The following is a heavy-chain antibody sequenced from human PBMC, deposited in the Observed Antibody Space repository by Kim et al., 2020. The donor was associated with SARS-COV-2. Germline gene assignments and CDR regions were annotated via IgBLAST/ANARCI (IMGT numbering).Heavy chain of an antibody. V-gene: IGHV3-23*01. CDR2: ISGSGGST. Sequence: GGSLRLSCAASGFTFRSYAMSWVRQAPGKGLEWVAAISGSGGSTYYADSVKGRFTISRDNSKNTLYLQMNSLRAEDTAVYYCASPPGVVVRAAQFAFYYMDVWRKRPTDTVSS. CDR1: GFTFRSYA. D-gene: IGHD2-2*01. CDR3: ASPPGVVVRAAQFAFYYMDV. J-gene: IGHJ6*03.